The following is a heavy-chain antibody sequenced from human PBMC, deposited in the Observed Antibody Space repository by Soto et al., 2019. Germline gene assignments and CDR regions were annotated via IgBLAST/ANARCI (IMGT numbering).Heavy chain of an antibody. CDR3: ARGEYIVVVPAAIHGYYYYYGMDD. CDR2: IIPIFGTA. Sequence: SVKVSCKASGGTFSSDAISWVRQAPGQGLEWMGGIIPIFGTANYAQKFQGRVTITADESTSTAYMELSSLRSEDTAVYYCARGEYIVVVPAAIHGYYYYYGMDDWGKGTTVTVSS. D-gene: IGHD2-2*02. J-gene: IGHJ6*04. V-gene: IGHV1-69*13. CDR1: GGTFSSDA.